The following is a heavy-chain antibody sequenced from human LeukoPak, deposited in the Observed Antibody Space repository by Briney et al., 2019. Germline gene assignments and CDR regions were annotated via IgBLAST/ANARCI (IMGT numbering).Heavy chain of an antibody. CDR3: ATYYDILTGYYTSDFDY. CDR1: GYTFTAYY. J-gene: IGHJ4*02. V-gene: IGHV1-2*02. CDR2: INPDSGGT. D-gene: IGHD3-9*01. Sequence: ASVKVSCKASGYTFTAYYMHWVRQAPGQGLEWMGWINPDSGGTSYAQKFQGRVTMTRDTSISTVYMELSRLRSDDTAVYYCATYYDILTGYYTSDFDYWGQGTLVTVSS.